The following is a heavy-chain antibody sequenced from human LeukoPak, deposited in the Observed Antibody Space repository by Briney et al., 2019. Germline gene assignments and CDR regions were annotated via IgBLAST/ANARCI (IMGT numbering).Heavy chain of an antibody. D-gene: IGHD3-22*01. CDR2: IYYSGST. Sequence: SETLSPTCTVSGGSISSGDYYWSWIRQPPGKGLEWIGYIYYSGSTYYNPSLKSRVTISVDTSKNQFSLKLSSVTAADTAVYYCARDGYYDSSGYSDWGQGTLVTVSS. CDR1: GGSISSGDYY. J-gene: IGHJ4*02. V-gene: IGHV4-30-4*01. CDR3: ARDGYYDSSGYSD.